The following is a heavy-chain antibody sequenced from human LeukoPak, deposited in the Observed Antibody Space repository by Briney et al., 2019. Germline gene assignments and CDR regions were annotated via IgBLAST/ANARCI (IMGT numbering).Heavy chain of an antibody. D-gene: IGHD4-11*01. CDR1: GYTFSSYS. Sequence: GGSLRVSCADSGYTFSSYSMNWVRQAPGKGLEWVSSISSSSSYIYYADSVKGRFTISRDNAKNSLYLQMNSLRAEDTAVYYCARPSDYPLWAFDIWGQGTMVTVSS. V-gene: IGHV3-21*01. CDR2: ISSSSSYI. CDR3: ARPSDYPLWAFDI. J-gene: IGHJ3*02.